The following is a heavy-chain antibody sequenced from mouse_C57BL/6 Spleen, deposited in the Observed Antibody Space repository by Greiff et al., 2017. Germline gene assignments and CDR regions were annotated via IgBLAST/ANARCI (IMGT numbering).Heavy chain of an antibody. CDR1: GYTFTSYW. CDR3: AKELTWFAY. D-gene: IGHD4-1*01. Sequence: QVHVKQPGTELVKPGASVKLSCTASGYTFTSYWMNWVKQRPGQGLEWIGNINPSNGGTNYNEKLKSKATLTVDKSSSTAYMQLISLTSEDSAVYYCAKELTWFAYWGQGTLVTVSA. J-gene: IGHJ3*01. CDR2: INPSNGGT. V-gene: IGHV1-53*01.